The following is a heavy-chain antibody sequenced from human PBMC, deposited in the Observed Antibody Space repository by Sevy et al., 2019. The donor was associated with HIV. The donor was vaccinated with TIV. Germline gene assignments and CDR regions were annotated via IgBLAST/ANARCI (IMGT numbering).Heavy chain of an antibody. V-gene: IGHV3-48*02. J-gene: IGHJ4*01. Sequence: GGSLRLSCAASGFSFSSSSMNWLRQAPGKGLEWLAYITRDGKTKYYAYFVKGRFTISRDNAQNSLVLELNSLRDDDTAVYYCARDYSGSYYRFDLWGHGTLVNVSS. CDR1: GFSFSSSS. D-gene: IGHD1-26*01. CDR2: ITRDGKTK. CDR3: ARDYSGSYYRFDL.